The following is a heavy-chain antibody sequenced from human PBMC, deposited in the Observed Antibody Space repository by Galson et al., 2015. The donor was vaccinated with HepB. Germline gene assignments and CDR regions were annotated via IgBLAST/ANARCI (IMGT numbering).Heavy chain of an antibody. V-gene: IGHV6-1*01. J-gene: IGHJ4*02. CDR1: GDSVSSNTGA. CDR2: TFYRSKWYN. CDR3: ARGVRFFDY. Sequence: CAISGDSVSSNTGAWNWIRQSPSGGLEWLGRTFYRSKWYNEYAISLKSRVTLNADTSNNQFSLQLSSVTPEDTAVYYCARGVRFFDYWGQGTLVTVSS. D-gene: IGHD3-16*02.